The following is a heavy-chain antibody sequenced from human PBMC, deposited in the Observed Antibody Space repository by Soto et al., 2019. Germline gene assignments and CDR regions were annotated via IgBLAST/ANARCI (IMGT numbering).Heavy chain of an antibody. Sequence: PGVSLRLSCAASGFTFSSYWMSWVRQAPGKGLEWVANIKQDGSEKYYVDSVKGRFTISRDNAKNSLYLQMNSLRAEDTAVYYCAREVASDWFEPWGQGTLVTVSS. CDR3: AREVASDWFEP. CDR1: GFTFSSYW. V-gene: IGHV3-7*01. CDR2: IKQDGSEK. J-gene: IGHJ5*02.